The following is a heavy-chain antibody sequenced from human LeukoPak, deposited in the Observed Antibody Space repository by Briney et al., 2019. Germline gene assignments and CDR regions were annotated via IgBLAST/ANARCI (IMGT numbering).Heavy chain of an antibody. V-gene: IGHV3-21*01. Sequence: GGSLRLSCAASGFIFSHYNMNWVRQAPGKGLEWVSSISGLSSNIYYADSVRGRFTISRDNANNSLYLQMNSLRAEDTAVYYCARVARSSGWYAADFWGQGTLVTVSS. CDR2: ISGLSSNI. J-gene: IGHJ4*02. D-gene: IGHD6-19*01. CDR1: GFIFSHYN. CDR3: ARVARSSGWYAADF.